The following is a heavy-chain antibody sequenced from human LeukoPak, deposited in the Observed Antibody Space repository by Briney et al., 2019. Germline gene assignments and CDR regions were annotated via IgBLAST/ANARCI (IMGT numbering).Heavy chain of an antibody. J-gene: IGHJ4*02. CDR1: GGSISSYY. CDR3: ARGGDGYQTYFDY. CDR2: IYYSGST. D-gene: IGHD5-24*01. Sequence: PSETLSLTCTVSGGSISSYYWSWIRQPPGKGLEWIGYIYYSGSTNYNPSLKSRVTISVDTSKNQFSLKLSSVTAADTAVYYCARGGDGYQTYFDYWGQGTLVTVSP. V-gene: IGHV4-59*01.